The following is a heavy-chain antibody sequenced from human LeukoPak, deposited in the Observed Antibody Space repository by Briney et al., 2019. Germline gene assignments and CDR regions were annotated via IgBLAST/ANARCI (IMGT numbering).Heavy chain of an antibody. Sequence: PSETLSLTCTVSGGSISSGGYYWSWIRQHPGKGLEWIGYIYYSGSTYYNPSLKSRVTISVDTSKNQFSLKLSSVTAADTAVYYCARGFEWCMLHRSCNWFDPWGQGTLVTVSS. V-gene: IGHV4-31*03. CDR3: ARGFEWCMLHRSCNWFDP. D-gene: IGHD2-8*02. CDR2: IYYSGST. CDR1: GGSISSGGYY. J-gene: IGHJ5*02.